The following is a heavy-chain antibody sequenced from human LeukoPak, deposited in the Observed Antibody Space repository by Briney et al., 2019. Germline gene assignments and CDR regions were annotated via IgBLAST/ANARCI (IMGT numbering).Heavy chain of an antibody. D-gene: IGHD3/OR15-3a*01. V-gene: IGHV4-39*01. J-gene: IGHJ4*02. Sequence: PSETLSLTCSVSGGSISSSTYYWGWIRQPPGKGLERIGSMYYGGSTYYNPSLKSRVTISVDTSKNQFSLKLSSVTAADTAVYYCARHTGTGLLKPKYYFDYWGQGTLVTVSS. CDR1: GGSISSSTYY. CDR2: MYYGGST. CDR3: ARHTGTGLLKPKYYFDY.